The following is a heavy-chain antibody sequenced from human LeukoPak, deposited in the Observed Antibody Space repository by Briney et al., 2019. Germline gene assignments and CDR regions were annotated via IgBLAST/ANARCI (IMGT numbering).Heavy chain of an antibody. CDR1: GVSISSYY. V-gene: IGHV4-59*01. J-gene: IGHJ4*02. CDR2: IYYSGST. D-gene: IGHD6-19*01. CDR3: ARVHRQWLGGYYFDY. Sequence: SETLSLTCTVSGVSISSYYWSWIRQPPGKGLEWIGYIYYSGSTNYNPSLKSRVTISVDTSKNQFSLKLSSVAAADTAVYYCARVHRQWLGGYYFDYWGQGTLVTVSS.